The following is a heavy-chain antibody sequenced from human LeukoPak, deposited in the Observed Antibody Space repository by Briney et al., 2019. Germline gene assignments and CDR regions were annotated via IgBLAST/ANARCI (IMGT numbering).Heavy chain of an antibody. J-gene: IGHJ4*02. CDR3: AKDTGYSSL. CDR1: GFDFSNYA. Sequence: TGGSLRLSCAASGFDFSNYAMHWVRQAPGKGLEWVAIISYDGRSNYADFVKGRFTISRDNSKNTVYLQMSSLRPEDTAMYLCAKDTGYSSLWGQGTLVTVSA. D-gene: IGHD6-19*01. V-gene: IGHV3-30*18. CDR2: ISYDGRS.